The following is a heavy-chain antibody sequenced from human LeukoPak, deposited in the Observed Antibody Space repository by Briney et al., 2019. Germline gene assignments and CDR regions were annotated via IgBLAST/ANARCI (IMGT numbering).Heavy chain of an antibody. V-gene: IGHV1-46*01. Sequence: ASVKVSCKASGYTFTSYYMHWVRQAPGQGLEWMGIINPSGGSTSYAQKFQGRVTMTRDMSTSTVYMELSSLRSEDTAVYYRARDKQWLVPETLEVYYYYYMDVWGKGTTVTISS. D-gene: IGHD6-19*01. CDR2: INPSGGST. CDR1: GYTFTSYY. CDR3: ARDKQWLVPETLEVYYYYYMDV. J-gene: IGHJ6*03.